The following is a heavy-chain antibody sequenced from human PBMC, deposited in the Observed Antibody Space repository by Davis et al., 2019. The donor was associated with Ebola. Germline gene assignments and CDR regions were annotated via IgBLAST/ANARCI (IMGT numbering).Heavy chain of an antibody. CDR3: AGQYYYDSSGYYVDY. D-gene: IGHD3-22*01. CDR2: ISAYNGNT. V-gene: IGHV1-18*01. CDR1: GYTFTSYG. Sequence: ASVKVSCKASGYTFTSYGISWVRQAPGQGLEWMGWISAYNGNTNYAQKLQGRVTMTTDTSTSTAYMELSILRSEDTAVYYCAGQYYYDSSGYYVDYWGQGTLVTVSS. J-gene: IGHJ4*02.